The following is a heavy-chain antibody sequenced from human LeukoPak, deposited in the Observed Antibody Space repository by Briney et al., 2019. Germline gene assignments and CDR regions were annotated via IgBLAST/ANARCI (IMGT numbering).Heavy chain of an antibody. V-gene: IGHV4-34*01. CDR3: ARDTGYCSGGSCSTYFDY. CDR2: INHSGST. Sequence: SETLSLTCAVYGGSFSGYYWSWIRQPPGKGLEWIGEINHSGSTNYNPSLKSRVTISVDTSKNQFSLKLSSVTAADTAVYYCARDTGYCSGGSCSTYFDYWGQGTLVTVSS. D-gene: IGHD2-15*01. CDR1: GGSFSGYY. J-gene: IGHJ4*02.